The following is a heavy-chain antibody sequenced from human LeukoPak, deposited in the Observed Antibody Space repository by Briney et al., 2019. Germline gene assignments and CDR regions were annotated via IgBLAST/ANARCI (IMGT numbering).Heavy chain of an antibody. CDR1: GFTFSSYS. D-gene: IGHD2-15*01. CDR3: AKYQIVVVVAAMIDY. CDR2: ISSSSSYI. J-gene: IGHJ4*02. Sequence: GGSLRLSCAASGFTFSSYSMNWVRQAPGKGLEWVSSISSSSSYIYYADSVKGRFTISRDNSKNTLYLQMNSLRAEDTAVYYCAKYQIVVVVAAMIDYWGQGTLVTVSS. V-gene: IGHV3-21*04.